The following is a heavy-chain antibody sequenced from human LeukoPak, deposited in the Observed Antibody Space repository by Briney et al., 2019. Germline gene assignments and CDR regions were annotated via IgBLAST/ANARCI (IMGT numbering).Heavy chain of an antibody. Sequence: ASVKVSCKASGYTFTSYDINWVRQATGQGLEWMGWMNPNSGNTGYAQKFQGRVTITRNTTISTAYMELSSLRSDDTAVYYCARDWPHIVVVPAAMPVDYWGQGTLVTVSS. V-gene: IGHV1-8*03. CDR3: ARDWPHIVVVPAAMPVDY. CDR1: GYTFTSYD. J-gene: IGHJ4*02. CDR2: MNPNSGNT. D-gene: IGHD2-2*01.